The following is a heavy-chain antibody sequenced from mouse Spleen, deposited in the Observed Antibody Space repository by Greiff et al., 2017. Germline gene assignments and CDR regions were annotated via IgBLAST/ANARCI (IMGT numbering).Heavy chain of an antibody. CDR2: IHPNSGST. V-gene: IGHV1-64*01. CDR3: ARRDSWFAY. Sequence: VQLQQPGAELVKPGASVELSCKASGYTFTSYWMHWVKQRPGQGLEWIGMIHPNSGSTNYNEKFKSKATLTVDKSSSTAYMQLSSLTSEDSAVYYCARRDSWFAYWGQGTLVTVSA. D-gene: IGHD3-3*01. J-gene: IGHJ3*01. CDR1: GYTFTSYW.